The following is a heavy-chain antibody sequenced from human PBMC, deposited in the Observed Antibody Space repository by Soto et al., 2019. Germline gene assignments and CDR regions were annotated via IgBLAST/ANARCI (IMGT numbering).Heavy chain of an antibody. CDR1: GGTFSSYA. CDR3: AREWRYCSGGSCYEVNWFDP. Sequence: GASVKVSCKASGGTFSSYAISWVQQAPGQGLEWMGGIIPIFGTANYAQKFQGRVTITADESTSTAYMELSSLRSEDTAVYYCAREWRYCSGGSCYEVNWFDPWGQGTLVTVS. D-gene: IGHD2-15*01. V-gene: IGHV1-69*13. J-gene: IGHJ5*02. CDR2: IIPIFGTA.